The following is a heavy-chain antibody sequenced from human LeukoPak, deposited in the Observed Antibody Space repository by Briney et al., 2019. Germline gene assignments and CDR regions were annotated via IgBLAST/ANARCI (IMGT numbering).Heavy chain of an antibody. CDR3: ATCSGGSCPLDY. D-gene: IGHD2-15*01. CDR1: GGTFTNYP. J-gene: IGHJ4*02. Sequence: ASVKVSCKASGGTFTNYPISWVRQAPGQGLEWMGGIIPILGIANYAQKFQGRVTITADKSTSTAYMELSSLRSEDTAVYYCATCSGGSCPLDYWGQGTLVTVSS. CDR2: IIPILGIA. V-gene: IGHV1-69*02.